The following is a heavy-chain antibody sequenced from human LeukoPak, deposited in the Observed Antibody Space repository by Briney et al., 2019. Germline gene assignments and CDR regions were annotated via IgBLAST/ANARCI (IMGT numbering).Heavy chain of an antibody. V-gene: IGHV3-30-3*01. J-gene: IGHJ6*02. Sequence: PGGSLRLSCAASGFTFSSYAMHWVRQAPGKGLEWVAVISYDGSNKYYADSVKGRFTISRDNSKNTLYLQMNSLRAEDTAVYYCARDLHCDYVWGSYRHLLGRGMDVWGQGTTVTVSS. CDR2: ISYDGSNK. CDR3: ARDLHCDYVWGSYRHLLGRGMDV. CDR1: GFTFSSYA. D-gene: IGHD3-16*02.